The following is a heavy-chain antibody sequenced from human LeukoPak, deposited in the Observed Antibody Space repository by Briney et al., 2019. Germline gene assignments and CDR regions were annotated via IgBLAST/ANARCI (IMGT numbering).Heavy chain of an antibody. CDR3: AKDDGDAFDI. CDR2: ITNSGNSK. CDR1: EFTFSSYS. Sequence: AGGSLRLSCAASEFTFSSYSMNWVRQAPGKGLEWVSYITNSGNSKSYADSVKGRFTISRDNTKNSLYLQMNGLRAEDTAVYYCAKDDGDAFDIWGQGTMVTVSS. J-gene: IGHJ3*02. V-gene: IGHV3-48*01.